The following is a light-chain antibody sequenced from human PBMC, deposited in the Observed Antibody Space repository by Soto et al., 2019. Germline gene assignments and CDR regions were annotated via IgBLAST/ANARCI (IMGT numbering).Light chain of an antibody. CDR3: QQLNSYLPIT. V-gene: IGKV1-9*01. Sequence: IQLTQSPCSLSASVGGRVTITCRASEGISSYLAWYQQKPGKAPKLLIYAASTLQSGVPSRFSGSGSGTDFTLTISSLQPEDFATYYCQQLNSYLPITFGQGTRLENK. J-gene: IGKJ5*01. CDR2: AAS. CDR1: EGISSY.